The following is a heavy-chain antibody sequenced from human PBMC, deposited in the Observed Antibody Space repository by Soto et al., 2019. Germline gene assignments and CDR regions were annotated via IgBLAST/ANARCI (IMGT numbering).Heavy chain of an antibody. J-gene: IGHJ6*02. CDR2: IWYDGSNK. CDR1: GFTFSSYG. V-gene: IGHV3-33*01. CDR3: ARDHAAGTAGYYYYYGMDV. D-gene: IGHD6-13*01. Sequence: GGSLRLSCAASGFTFSSYGMHWVRQAPGKGLEWVAVIWYDGSNKYYADSVKGRFTISRDNSKNTLYLQMNSLRAEDTAVYYCARDHAAGTAGYYYYYGMDVWGQGTTVTVSS.